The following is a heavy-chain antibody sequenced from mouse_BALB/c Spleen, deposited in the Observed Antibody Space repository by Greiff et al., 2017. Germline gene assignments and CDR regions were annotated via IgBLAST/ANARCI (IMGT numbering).Heavy chain of an antibody. CDR2: IDPANGNT. D-gene: IGHD1-1*01. J-gene: IGHJ4*01. V-gene: IGHV14-3*02. Sequence: EVKLMESGAELVKPGASVKLSCTASGFNIKDTYMHWVKQRPEQGLEWIGRIDPANGNTKYDPKFQGKATITADTSSNTAYLQLSSLTSEDTAVYYCAYGGYAMDYWGQGTSVTVSS. CDR1: GFNIKDTY. CDR3: AYGGYAMDY.